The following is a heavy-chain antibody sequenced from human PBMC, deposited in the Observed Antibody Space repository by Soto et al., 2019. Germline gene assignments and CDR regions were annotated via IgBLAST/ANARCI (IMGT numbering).Heavy chain of an antibody. V-gene: IGHV3-33*01. CDR1: GFTFSGYT. D-gene: IGHD5-18*01. CDR2: IWFDGSNK. Sequence: GGSLRLSCAASGFTFSGYTIHWVRQAPGKGLEWLALIWFDGSNKYYADSVKGRFTISRDNAKNTLYLQMNTLRAEDTAVYYFARDLVYNYGHSFDYRGPATLVTVSS. CDR3: ARDLVYNYGHSFDY. J-gene: IGHJ4*02.